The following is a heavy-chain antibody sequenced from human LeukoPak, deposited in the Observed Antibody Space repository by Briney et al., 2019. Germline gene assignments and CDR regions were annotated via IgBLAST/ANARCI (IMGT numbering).Heavy chain of an antibody. D-gene: IGHD6-19*01. V-gene: IGHV3-64D*06. J-gene: IGHJ4*02. Sequence: PGGSLRLSCSASGFTFSSYAMHWVRQAPGKGLEYVSAISSNGGSTYYADSVKGRFTISRDNSKNTLYLQMSSLRAEDTAVYYCVKDLIALALWGDYWGQGTLVTVSS. CDR2: ISSNGGST. CDR3: VKDLIALALWGDY. CDR1: GFTFSSYA.